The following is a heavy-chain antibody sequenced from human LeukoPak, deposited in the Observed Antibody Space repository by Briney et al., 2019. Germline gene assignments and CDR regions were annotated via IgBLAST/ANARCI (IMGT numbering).Heavy chain of an antibody. V-gene: IGHV3-49*03. J-gene: IGHJ4*02. CDR1: GFTFGDYA. CDR3: TRDGTYYYDSSGYLFDY. D-gene: IGHD3-22*01. CDR2: IRSKAYGGTT. Sequence: GGSLRLSCTASGFTFGDYAMSWFRQAPGKGLEWVGFIRSKAYGGTTEYAASVKGRFTISRDDSKSIAYLQMNSLKTENTAVYYCTRDGTYYYDSSGYLFDYWGQGTLVTVSS.